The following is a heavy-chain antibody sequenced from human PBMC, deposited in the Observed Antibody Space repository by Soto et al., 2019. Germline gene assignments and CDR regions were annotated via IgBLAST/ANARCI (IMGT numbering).Heavy chain of an antibody. CDR2: IHSGGTT. Sequence: QVQLQEPGPRLVEPSHTLSLTCTVSGASISNGYYSWSWIRQSPGTGLEWIGHIHSGGTTYSNPSLKSRLTISVDMSKNQFSPKLSSLTAADTAVYYCARGPSGDKVDYWGQGTLVTVSS. J-gene: IGHJ4*02. CDR1: GASISNGYYS. V-gene: IGHV4-30-4*01. D-gene: IGHD1-26*01. CDR3: ARGPSGDKVDY.